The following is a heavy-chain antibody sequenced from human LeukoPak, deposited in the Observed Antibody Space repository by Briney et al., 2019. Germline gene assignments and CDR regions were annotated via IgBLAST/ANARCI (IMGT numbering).Heavy chain of an antibody. D-gene: IGHD6-19*01. V-gene: IGHV1-8*02. CDR3: ARVFYSSGWYSTFLYGMDV. Sequence: ASVKVSCKASGYTFTSYGINWVRQATGQGLEWMGWMNPNSGNTGYAQKFQGRVTMTRNTSISTAYMELSSLRSEDTAVYYCARVFYSSGWYSTFLYGMDVWGQGTTVTVSS. CDR2: MNPNSGNT. J-gene: IGHJ6*02. CDR1: GYTFTSYG.